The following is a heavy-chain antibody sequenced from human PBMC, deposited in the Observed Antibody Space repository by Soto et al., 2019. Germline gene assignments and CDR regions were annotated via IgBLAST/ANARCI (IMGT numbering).Heavy chain of an antibody. CDR1: GDSISSATW. Sequence: QVQLQESGPGLVKPSGTLSLTCAVSGDSISSATWWSWVRQPPGMGLKWIGETYQSGNGNYNPSLKSRVTISLDESKSQFSLNLSSVTAADTAVYYCVSYTGSFWYFDLWCRGTLVTVSS. CDR3: VSYTGSFWYFDL. J-gene: IGHJ2*01. D-gene: IGHD3-16*02. CDR2: TYQSGNG. V-gene: IGHV4-4*02.